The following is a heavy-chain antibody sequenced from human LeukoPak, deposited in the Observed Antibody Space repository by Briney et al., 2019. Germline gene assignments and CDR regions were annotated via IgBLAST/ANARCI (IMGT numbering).Heavy chain of an antibody. V-gene: IGHV3-66*01. D-gene: IGHD1-1*01. CDR1: GFTFSNAW. CDR2: IYSGGST. CDR3: ARALNWNFDY. Sequence: GGSLRLSCAASGFTFSNAWMSWVRQAPGKGLEWVSVIYSGGSTYYADSVKGRFTISRDNSKNTLYLQMNSLRAEDTAVYYCARALNWNFDYWGQGTLVTVSS. J-gene: IGHJ4*02.